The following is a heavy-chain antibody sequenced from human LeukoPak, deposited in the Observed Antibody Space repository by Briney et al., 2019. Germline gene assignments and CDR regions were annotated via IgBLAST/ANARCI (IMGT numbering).Heavy chain of an antibody. Sequence: GGSLRLSCAAAGFSFSNFPMNWVRQAPGKGPEWVSYISSSSTTTYYADSVKGRFTVSRDNSKNTVSLQMDSLRVDDTGIYYCARGFLQLTPYYFDYWGQGALVTVSS. CDR3: ARGFLQLTPYYFDY. J-gene: IGHJ4*02. CDR1: GFSFSNFP. CDR2: ISSSSTTT. D-gene: IGHD1-1*01. V-gene: IGHV3-48*01.